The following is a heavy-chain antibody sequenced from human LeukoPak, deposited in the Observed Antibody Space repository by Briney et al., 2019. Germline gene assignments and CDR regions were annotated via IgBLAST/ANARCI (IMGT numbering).Heavy chain of an antibody. CDR1: GFTFSSYA. CDR3: AKDRGYYTDY. D-gene: IGHD3-22*01. J-gene: IGHJ4*02. V-gene: IGHV3-23*01. CDR2: ISGGGGST. Sequence: PGGSLRLSCAASGFTFSSYAMSWVRQAPGKGLEWVSAISGGGGSTYYADSVKGRFTISRGNSKNTLYLQMNSLGAEDTAVYYCAKDRGYYTDYWGQGTLVTVSS.